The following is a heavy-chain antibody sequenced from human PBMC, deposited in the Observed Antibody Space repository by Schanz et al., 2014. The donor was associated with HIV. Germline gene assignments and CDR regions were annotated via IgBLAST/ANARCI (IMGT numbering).Heavy chain of an antibody. D-gene: IGHD6-19*01. CDR3: ARVSRPYSSGWYNVDY. J-gene: IGHJ4*02. CDR2: IRGGAGGT. CDR1: GFTFNSYA. V-gene: IGHV3-23*01. Sequence: EVQLLESGGGLLHPGGSLRLSCAASGFTFNSYAMNALSWVRQAPGRGLEWVSDIRGGAGGTYYADSVKGRFTISRDNSKSTLYLQMNRLRAEDTGVYFCARVSRPYSSGWYNVDYWGQGTLVTVSS.